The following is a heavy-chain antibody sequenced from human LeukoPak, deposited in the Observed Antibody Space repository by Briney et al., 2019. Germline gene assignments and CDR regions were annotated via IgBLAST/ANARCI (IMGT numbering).Heavy chain of an antibody. D-gene: IGHD4-17*01. CDR2: INPSSGGT. J-gene: IGHJ6*03. Sequence: GASVKVSCKXSGYTFTGYYVQWVQQAPGQGLEWMGWINPSSGGTSYAQKFQGRVTMTRGTSTSTVYMELSRLRSDDTAVYYCARAYTVTANYYYYMDVWGKGTTVTVSS. CDR3: ARAYTVTANYYYYMDV. V-gene: IGHV1-2*02. CDR1: GYTFTGYY.